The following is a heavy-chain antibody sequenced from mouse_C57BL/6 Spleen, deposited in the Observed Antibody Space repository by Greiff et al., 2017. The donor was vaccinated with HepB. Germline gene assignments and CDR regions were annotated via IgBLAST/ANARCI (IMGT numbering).Heavy chain of an antibody. CDR2: IWRGGST. Sequence: VQLQQSGPGLVQPSQSLSITCTVSGFSLTSYGVHWVRQSPGKGLEWLGVIWRGGSTDYNAAFMSRLSITKYNSKSQVFFKMNSLQADDTAIYYCAKGVYYGSSYWYFDVWGTGTTVTVSS. CDR3: AKGVYYGSSYWYFDV. J-gene: IGHJ1*03. D-gene: IGHD1-1*01. V-gene: IGHV2-5*01. CDR1: GFSLTSYG.